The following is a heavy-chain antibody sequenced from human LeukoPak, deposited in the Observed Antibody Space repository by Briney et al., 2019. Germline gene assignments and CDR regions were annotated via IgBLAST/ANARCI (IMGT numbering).Heavy chain of an antibody. CDR1: GITFIDAW. CDR2: NKGNAGGGTT. Sequence: PGETLRLSCEVCGITFIDAWMLWVRQAPGKGVEWVGRNKGNAGGGTTDYAAPVRGRFTISRDDLKDTLYLQLNGLKTEDTAVYYCSAYRGGGHPIARYDYWGQGTLVTVSS. J-gene: IGHJ4*02. CDR3: SAYRGGGHPIARYDY. V-gene: IGHV3-15*07. D-gene: IGHD2-15*01.